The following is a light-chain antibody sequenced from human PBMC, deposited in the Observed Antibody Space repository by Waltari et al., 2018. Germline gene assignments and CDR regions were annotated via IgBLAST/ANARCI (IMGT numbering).Light chain of an antibody. V-gene: IGKV3D-20*01. CDR2: NGF. CDR3: QHYVSLPAT. J-gene: IGKJ1*01. CDR1: QSRTRA. Sequence: IVLTQSPATLSMSPGEGVPLSCRASQSRTRALAWYQQKPGQAPRLLIYNGFNRATDIPDRFSGSGSGTEFSLTISRLEPEDFAVYYCQHYVSLPATFGQGTRVEIK.